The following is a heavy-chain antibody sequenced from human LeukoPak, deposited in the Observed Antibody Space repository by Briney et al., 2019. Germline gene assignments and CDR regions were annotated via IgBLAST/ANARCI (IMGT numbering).Heavy chain of an antibody. D-gene: IGHD3-3*01. Sequence: SEALSLTCTVSGGSISSYYWSWIRQPAGKGLEWIGRIYTSGSTNYNPSLKSRVTMSVDTSKNQFSLKLSSVTAADTAVYYCARDFYDFWSGYYTEYYYYYMDVWGKGTTVTVSS. J-gene: IGHJ6*03. CDR3: ARDFYDFWSGYYTEYYYYYMDV. CDR2: IYTSGST. V-gene: IGHV4-4*07. CDR1: GGSISSYY.